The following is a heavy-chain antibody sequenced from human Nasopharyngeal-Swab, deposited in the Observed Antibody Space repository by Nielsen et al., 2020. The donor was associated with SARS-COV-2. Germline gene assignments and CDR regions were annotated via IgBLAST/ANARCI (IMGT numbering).Heavy chain of an antibody. D-gene: IGHD6-19*01. CDR2: IYYSGST. CDR3: ARVRTGYSSGWYLTEYFHH. V-gene: IGHV4-59*01. Sequence: WIRQPPGKGLEWIGYIYYSGSTNYNPSLKSRATISVDTSKNQFSLQLSSVTAADTAVYYCARVRTGYSSGWYLTEYFHHWGQGTLVTVSS. J-gene: IGHJ1*01.